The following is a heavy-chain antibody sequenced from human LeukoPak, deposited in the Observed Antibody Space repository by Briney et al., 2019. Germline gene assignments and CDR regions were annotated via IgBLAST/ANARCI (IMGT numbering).Heavy chain of an antibody. J-gene: IGHJ4*02. V-gene: IGHV4-4*02. CDR3: GRLMAGLD. D-gene: IGHD6-19*01. CDR2: IYHSGST. CDR1: GDSISSNNW. Sequence: SETLSLTCAVSGDSISSNNWWSWVRQPPGKGLEWIGDIYHSGSTNYSPSLKSRVTISVDKSKNQFFLKLNSVTAADTAVYYCGRLMAGLDWGQGTLVTVSS.